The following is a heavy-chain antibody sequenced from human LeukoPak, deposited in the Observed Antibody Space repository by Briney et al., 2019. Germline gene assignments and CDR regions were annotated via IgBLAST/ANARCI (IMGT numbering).Heavy chain of an antibody. J-gene: IGHJ4*02. V-gene: IGHV4-30-2*01. CDR3: ARGNYGSRSYYREVFDY. CDR1: GGSISSGGYS. D-gene: IGHD3-10*01. Sequence: SETLSLTCAVSGGSISSGGYSWSWIRQPPGKGLEWIGYIYHSGSTYYNPSLKSRVTISVDRSKNQFSLKLSSVTAADTAVYYCARGNYGSRSYYREVFDYWGQGTLVTVSS. CDR2: IYHSGST.